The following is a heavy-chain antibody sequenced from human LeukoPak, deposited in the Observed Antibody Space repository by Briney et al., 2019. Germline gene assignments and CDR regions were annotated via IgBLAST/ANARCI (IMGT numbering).Heavy chain of an antibody. V-gene: IGHV3-13*04. CDR3: ARETPEYD. J-gene: IGHJ4*02. CDR1: GFSFSSND. D-gene: IGHD1-14*01. CDR2: IGTAGDT. Sequence: GGSLRLSCAASGFSFSSNDMHWVRQVTGKRPEWVSAIGTAGDTYYPGSVKGRFTISRENAKNSLYLQMNSLRDEDTAVYYCARETPEYDWGQGTLVTVSS.